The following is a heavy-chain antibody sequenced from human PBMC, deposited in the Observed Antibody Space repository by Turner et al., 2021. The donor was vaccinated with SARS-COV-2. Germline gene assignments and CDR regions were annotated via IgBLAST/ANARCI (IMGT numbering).Heavy chain of an antibody. CDR3: AREAAAGNFHGWFDP. D-gene: IGHD6-13*01. CDR2: IYSGGST. Sequence: EVQLVESGGGLVQPGGSLRLSCAASGLPVSSNYMSWVRQAAGKGLEWVAVIYSGGSTYYADSVKGRFTISRDNSKNTLYLQMNSLRVEDTAVYSCAREAAAGNFHGWFDPWGQGTLVTVSS. CDR1: GLPVSSNY. J-gene: IGHJ5*02. V-gene: IGHV3-66*01.